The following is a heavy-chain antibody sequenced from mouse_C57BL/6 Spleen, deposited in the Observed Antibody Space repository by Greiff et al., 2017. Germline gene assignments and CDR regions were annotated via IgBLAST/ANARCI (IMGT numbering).Heavy chain of an antibody. CDR3: ARESGNYVAWFAY. V-gene: IGHV5-17*01. CDR1: GFTFSDYG. J-gene: IGHJ3*01. CDR2: ISSGSSTI. D-gene: IGHD2-1*01. Sequence: DVMLVESGGGLVKPGGSLKLSCAASGFTFSDYGMHWVRQAPEKGLEWVAYISSGSSTIYYADTVKGRFTISRDNAKNTLFLQMTSLRSEDTAMYYCARESGNYVAWFAYWGQGTLVTVSA.